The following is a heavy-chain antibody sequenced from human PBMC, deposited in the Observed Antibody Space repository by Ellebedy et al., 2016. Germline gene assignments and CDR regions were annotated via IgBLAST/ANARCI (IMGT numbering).Heavy chain of an antibody. V-gene: IGHV4-4*02. CDR2: IYHSRST. CDR1: GGSISSSNW. CDR3: ARIGLSSGFYSFFDY. D-gene: IGHD3-22*01. Sequence: GSLRLSCAVSGGSISSSNWWSWVRQPPGKGLEWIGEIYHSRSTNYNPSLKSRVTISVDKSKNQLSLKLNSVTAADSAIYYCARIGLSSGFYSFFDYWGQGSLVTVSS. J-gene: IGHJ4*02.